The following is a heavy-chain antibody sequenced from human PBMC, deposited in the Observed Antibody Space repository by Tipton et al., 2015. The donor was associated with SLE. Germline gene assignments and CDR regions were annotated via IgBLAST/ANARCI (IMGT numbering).Heavy chain of an antibody. CDR2: IYYSGRT. J-gene: IGHJ4*02. Sequence: TLSLTCTVSGGSISSSSYYWGWIRQPPGKGLEWVGSIYYSGRTYYNQSLKSRVTIAVEPSKNQFSLKVSSVTAADTAVYYCAGGTWYDILNGYYTGPFDYWGQGTLVTVSS. V-gene: IGHV4-39*07. D-gene: IGHD3-9*01. CDR3: AGGTWYDILNGYYTGPFDY. CDR1: GGSISSSSYY.